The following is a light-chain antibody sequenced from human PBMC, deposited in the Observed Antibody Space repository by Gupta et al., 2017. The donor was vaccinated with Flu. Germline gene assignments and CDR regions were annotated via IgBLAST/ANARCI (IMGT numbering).Light chain of an antibody. J-gene: IGKJ1*01. Sequence: GDRITITCRASQHIGNYLNWYQQRPGEAPKLLVFGASNLQTGVPARFSGSGSGRDFTLTITTLQPEDFATYSCQQTDSTPWTFGQGTRVDIK. CDR2: GAS. V-gene: IGKV1-39*01. CDR3: QQTDSTPWT. CDR1: QHIGNY.